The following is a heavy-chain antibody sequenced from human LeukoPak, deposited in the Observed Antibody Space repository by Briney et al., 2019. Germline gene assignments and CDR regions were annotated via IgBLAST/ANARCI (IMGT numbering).Heavy chain of an antibody. V-gene: IGHV1-2*02. CDR1: GYTFTSYY. CDR2: INPNNGGT. J-gene: IGHJ6*03. CDR3: VRQYFYNYYMDV. Sequence: ASVKVSCKASGYTFTSYYMHWVRQAPGQGLEWMGWINPNNGGTNYAQKFQGRVTMTRDTSISTAYMELSRLRSDDTAVYYCVRQYFYNYYMDVWGKGTTVTVSS.